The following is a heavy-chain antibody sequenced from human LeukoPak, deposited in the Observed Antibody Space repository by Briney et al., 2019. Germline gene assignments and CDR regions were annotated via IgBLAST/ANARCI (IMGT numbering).Heavy chain of an antibody. CDR3: AKDRGTYDRIGFDP. J-gene: IGHJ5*02. D-gene: IGHD1-26*01. CDR1: GFTFSTFG. V-gene: IGHV3-30*02. Sequence: SGGSLRLSCAASGFTFSTFGMHWVRQAPGKGLEWVTFIRYDGSNKYYADSVKGRFTISRDSSKNTLYLQMNSLRAEDTAIYYCAKDRGTYDRIGFDPWGQGTLVTVSS. CDR2: IRYDGSNK.